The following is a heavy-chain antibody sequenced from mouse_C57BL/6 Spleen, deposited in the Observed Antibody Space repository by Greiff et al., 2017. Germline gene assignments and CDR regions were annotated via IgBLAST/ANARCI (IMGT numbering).Heavy chain of an antibody. CDR3: AKMGDYGNYYFDY. CDR2: IWRGGST. CDR1: GFSLTSYG. Sequence: VKLMESGPGLVQPSQSLSITCTVSGFSLTSYGVHWVRQSPGKGLEWLGVIWRGGSTDYNAAFMSRLSITKDNSKSQVFFKMNRLQADDTAIYDWAKMGDYGNYYFDYWGQGTTLTGSS. V-gene: IGHV2-5*01. D-gene: IGHD2-1*01. J-gene: IGHJ2*01.